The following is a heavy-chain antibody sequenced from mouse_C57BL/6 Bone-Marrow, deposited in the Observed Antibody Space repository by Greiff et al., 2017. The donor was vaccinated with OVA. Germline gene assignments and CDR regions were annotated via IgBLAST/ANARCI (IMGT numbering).Heavy chain of an antibody. V-gene: IGHV14-2*01. J-gene: IGHJ4*01. Sequence: EVMLVESGAELVKPGASVKLSCTASGFNIKDYYMHWVKQRTEQGLEWIGRIDPEDGETKYAPKFQGKATITADTSSNTAYLQLSSLTSEDTAVYYCAWYYYGSSYAMDYWGQGTSVTVSS. CDR1: GFNIKDYY. CDR2: IDPEDGET. D-gene: IGHD1-1*01. CDR3: AWYYYGSSYAMDY.